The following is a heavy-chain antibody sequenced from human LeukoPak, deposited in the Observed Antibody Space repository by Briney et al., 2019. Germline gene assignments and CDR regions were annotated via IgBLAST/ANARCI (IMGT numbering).Heavy chain of an antibody. CDR1: GGSISSYY. CDR2: IYYSGST. Sequence: SETLSLTCTVSGGSISSYYWSWIRQPPGKGLEWIGYIYYSGSTNYNPSLRSRVTISVDTSKNQFSLKLSSVTAADTAVYYCARDPRAFDIWGQGTMVTVSS. J-gene: IGHJ3*02. CDR3: ARDPRAFDI. V-gene: IGHV4-59*12.